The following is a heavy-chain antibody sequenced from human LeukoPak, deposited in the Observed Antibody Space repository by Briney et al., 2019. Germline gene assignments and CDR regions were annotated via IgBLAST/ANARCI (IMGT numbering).Heavy chain of an antibody. CDR3: ATSLRNPGY. J-gene: IGHJ4*02. D-gene: IGHD7-27*01. CDR2: ISYDGTSR. Sequence: GGSLRLSCVASGFTFSNYAMHWVRQAPGKGLECVAVISYDGTSRHYPDSVKGRFTISRDNSNNTLYLQLNSLSAEDTAVYYCATSLRNPGYWGQATLVTVSS. V-gene: IGHV3-30*04. CDR1: GFTFSNYA.